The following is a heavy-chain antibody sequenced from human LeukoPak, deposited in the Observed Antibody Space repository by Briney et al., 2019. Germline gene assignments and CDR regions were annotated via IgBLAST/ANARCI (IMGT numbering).Heavy chain of an antibody. CDR1: EFTFRSYA. Sequence: GGSLRLSCAASEFTFRSYAMHWVRQAPGKGLEWVAVISYDGSDKYYADSVKSRFTISRDNSRNTLSLQLNSLTTEDTAVYYCTRGKQFVSDSWGQGTLVTVSS. V-gene: IGHV3-30*04. D-gene: IGHD6-6*01. CDR2: ISYDGSDK. CDR3: TRGKQFVSDS. J-gene: IGHJ4*02.